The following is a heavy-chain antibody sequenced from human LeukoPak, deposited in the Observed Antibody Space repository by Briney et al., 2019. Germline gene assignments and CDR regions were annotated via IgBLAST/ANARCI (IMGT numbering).Heavy chain of an antibody. D-gene: IGHD2-15*01. Sequence: PGGSLRLSCAASGFTFSSYEMNWVRQAPGKGLEWVSYISSSGSTIYYADSVKGRFTISRDNAKNSLYLQMNSLRAEDTAVYYCARVRGGYCSGGNCYSAFDIWGQGTMVTVSS. CDR2: ISSSGSTI. J-gene: IGHJ3*02. CDR3: ARVRGGYCSGGNCYSAFDI. CDR1: GFTFSSYE. V-gene: IGHV3-48*03.